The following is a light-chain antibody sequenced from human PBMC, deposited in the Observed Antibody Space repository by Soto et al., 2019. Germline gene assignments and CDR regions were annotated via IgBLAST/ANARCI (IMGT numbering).Light chain of an antibody. CDR2: GAS. CDR1: QSVSTNY. J-gene: IGKJ3*01. CDR3: QHYSSSPPEFT. V-gene: IGKV3-20*01. Sequence: EIVLTQSPATLSLSPGERATLSCRASQSVSTNYLAWDQQRPGQAPRLLIFGASYRATGIPDRFSGSGSGTDFTLTISRLEPEDFAVYYCQHYSSSPPEFTFGPGTKVDSK.